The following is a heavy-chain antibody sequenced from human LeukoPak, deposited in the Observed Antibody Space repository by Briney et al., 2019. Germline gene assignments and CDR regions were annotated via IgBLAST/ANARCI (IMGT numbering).Heavy chain of an antibody. Sequence: GGSLRLSCVVSGFTFNRSWMNWVRQAPGKGLEWVAHINPDGRDTYYVDSVKGRFTISRDNAQNSMYLQMNSLRVEDTAVYYCTSWGDTTAEYFQRWGQGTLVTVSS. CDR1: GFTFNRSW. CDR3: TSWGDTTAEYFQR. V-gene: IGHV3-7*01. CDR2: INPDGRDT. J-gene: IGHJ1*01. D-gene: IGHD2-21*02.